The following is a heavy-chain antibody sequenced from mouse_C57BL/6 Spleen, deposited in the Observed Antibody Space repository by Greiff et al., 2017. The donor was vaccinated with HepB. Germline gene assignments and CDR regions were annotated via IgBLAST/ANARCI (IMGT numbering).Heavy chain of an antibody. V-gene: IGHV3-6*01. Sequence: VQLQQSGPGLVKPSQSLSLTCSVTGYSITSGYYWNWIRQFPGNKLEWMGYISYDGSNNYNPSLKNRISITRDTSKNQFFLKLNSVTTEDTATYYCARLTSYWYFDVWGTGTTVTVSS. CDR3: ARLTSYWYFDV. D-gene: IGHD1-1*01. CDR1: GYSITSGYY. CDR2: ISYDGSN. J-gene: IGHJ1*03.